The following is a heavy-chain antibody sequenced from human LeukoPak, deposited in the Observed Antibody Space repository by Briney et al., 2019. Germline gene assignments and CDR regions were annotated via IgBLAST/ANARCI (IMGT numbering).Heavy chain of an antibody. CDR1: GFTFSSYA. D-gene: IGHD6-19*01. Sequence: GGSLRLSCAASGFTFSSYAMHWVRQAPGKGLEWVAVISYDGSNKYYADSVKGRFTISRDNSKNTLYLQMNSLRAEDTAVYYCARSTGWYPDYWGQETLVTVSS. CDR3: ARSTGWYPDY. V-gene: IGHV3-30-3*01. J-gene: IGHJ4*02. CDR2: ISYDGSNK.